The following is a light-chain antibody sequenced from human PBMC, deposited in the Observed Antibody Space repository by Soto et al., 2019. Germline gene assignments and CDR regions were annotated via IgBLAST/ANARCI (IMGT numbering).Light chain of an antibody. J-gene: IGKJ5*01. CDR3: QQYGSSPRT. CDR2: GAS. CDR1: QSASSSY. Sequence: EIVLTQFPGTLSLSPGERATLSCRASQSASSSYVAWYQQKGGQAPRLLIYGASSRATGISDRFSGSGSGTDFTLIISRLEPEDFAVYYCQQYGSSPRTFGQGTRLEIK. V-gene: IGKV3-20*01.